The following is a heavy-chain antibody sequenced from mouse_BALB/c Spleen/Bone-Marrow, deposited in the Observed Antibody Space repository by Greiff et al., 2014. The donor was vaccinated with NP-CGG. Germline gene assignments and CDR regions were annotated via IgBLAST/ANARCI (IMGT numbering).Heavy chain of an antibody. CDR2: IDPVNVNT. CDR3: ATYYYGSSLLAY. D-gene: IGHD1-1*01. Sequence: VQLKESGAELVKPGASVKLSCTASGFNIKNTYIHWVKQRPEQGLEWIGMIDPVNVNTKNDPKFQGKATITADTSSNTAYLQLSSLTAEDTAVYYGATYYYGSSLLAYWGQGTLVTVSA. V-gene: IGHV14-3*02. CDR1: GFNIKNTY. J-gene: IGHJ3*01.